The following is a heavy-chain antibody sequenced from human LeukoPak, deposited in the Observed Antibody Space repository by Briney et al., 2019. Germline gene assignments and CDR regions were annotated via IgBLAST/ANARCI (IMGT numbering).Heavy chain of an antibody. J-gene: IGHJ5*02. CDR2: INPNSGGT. CDR3: ARDGATVTGGRNWFDP. Sequence: ASVKVSCKASGYTFTGYYMHWVRQAPGQGLEWMGWINPNSGGTNYAQKFQGRVTMTRDTSISTACMELSRLRSDDTAVYYCARDGATVTGGRNWFDPWGQGTLVTVSS. V-gene: IGHV1-2*02. D-gene: IGHD4-17*01. CDR1: GYTFTGYY.